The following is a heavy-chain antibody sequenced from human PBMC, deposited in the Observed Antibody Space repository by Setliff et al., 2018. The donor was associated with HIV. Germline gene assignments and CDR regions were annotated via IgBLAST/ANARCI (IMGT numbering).Heavy chain of an antibody. J-gene: IGHJ6*03. V-gene: IGHV4-34*01. CDR3: ARGYSGDYVFNEYMDV. CDR1: GGSLSSYY. Sequence: PSETLSLTCAVYGGSLSSYYWSWIRQAPGKGLEWIGDINYSGSTNYNPSLKSRVTISVETSKNQFSLRVNSVTAADTAFYYCARGYSGDYVFNEYMDVWGKGTTVTVSS. CDR2: INYSGST. D-gene: IGHD3-22*01.